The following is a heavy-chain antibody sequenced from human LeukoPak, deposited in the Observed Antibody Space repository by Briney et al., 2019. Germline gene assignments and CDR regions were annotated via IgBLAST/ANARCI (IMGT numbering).Heavy chain of an antibody. CDR2: ISPTSGAT. Sequence: GASVKVSCKASGYTFTDYFLHWVRQAPAHGLEWMGWISPTSGATTYAQKFQGRVTMNRDTSINTAYIALSSLRSDDTAVYYCARDIRPREESFDYWGQGTLVTVSS. J-gene: IGHJ4*02. CDR1: GYTFTDYF. D-gene: IGHD5-24*01. CDR3: ARDIRPREESFDY. V-gene: IGHV1-2*02.